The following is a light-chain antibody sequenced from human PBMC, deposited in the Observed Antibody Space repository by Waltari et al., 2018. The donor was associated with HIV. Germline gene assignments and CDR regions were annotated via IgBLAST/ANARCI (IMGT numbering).Light chain of an antibody. CDR2: DVN. CDR1: SSDVGAYNY. CDR3: SSYTGSDTLLGV. J-gene: IGLJ1*01. V-gene: IGLV2-14*01. Sequence: QSALTQPASVSGSPGQSISISCTGTSSDVGAYNYVSWYQQHPGQAPKLIIYDVNYLPSGISSRFSGSKSGNTASLTISGLQAEDEADYYCSSYTGSDTLLGVFGTGTKVTVL.